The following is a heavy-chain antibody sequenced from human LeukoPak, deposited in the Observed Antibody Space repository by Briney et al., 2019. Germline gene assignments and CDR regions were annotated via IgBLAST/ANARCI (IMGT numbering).Heavy chain of an antibody. V-gene: IGHV1-18*01. CDR2: ISGYNGDT. CDR3: ARDFPNFTFFHDSDGLDY. CDR1: GYIFTNYG. D-gene: IGHD3-22*01. Sequence: GASVKVSCKASGYIFTNYGISWVRQAPGQGLEWMGWISGYNGDTNLAQKFQGRVTMTTDTSTSTTYMELRSLRSDDTAVYFCARDFPNFTFFHDSDGLDYWGQGTPVNVSS. J-gene: IGHJ4*02.